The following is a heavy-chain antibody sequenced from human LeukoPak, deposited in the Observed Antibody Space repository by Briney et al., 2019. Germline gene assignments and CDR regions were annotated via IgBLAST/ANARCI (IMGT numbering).Heavy chain of an antibody. CDR2: IYHSGST. CDR1: GYSMSSGYY. J-gene: IGHJ4*02. V-gene: IGHV4-38-2*02. D-gene: IGHD6-6*01. Sequence: SETLSLTCTVSGYSMSSGYYWGWIRQPPGKGLEWIGSIYHSGSTYYNPSLKSRVTISVDTSKNQFSLKLSSVTAADTAVYYCARDSPQLVPIDYWGQGTLVTVSS. CDR3: ARDSPQLVPIDY.